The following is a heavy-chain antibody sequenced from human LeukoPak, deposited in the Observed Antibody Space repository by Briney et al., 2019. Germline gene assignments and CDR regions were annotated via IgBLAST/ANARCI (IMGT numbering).Heavy chain of an antibody. CDR1: GFTFSNSW. CDR3: ANSYSPPHY. D-gene: IGHD3-10*01. CDR2: INTDGSVT. J-gene: IGHJ4*02. V-gene: IGHV3-74*01. Sequence: GGSLRLSCAASGFTFSNSWMHWVRQAPGKRLVWVSRINTDGSVTTYADSVRGRFTISRDNAKNTLYLQMDSLRAEDSALYYCANSYSPPHYWGQGTLVTVSS.